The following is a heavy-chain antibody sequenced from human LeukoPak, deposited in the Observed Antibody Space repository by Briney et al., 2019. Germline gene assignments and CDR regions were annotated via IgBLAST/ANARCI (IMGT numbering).Heavy chain of an antibody. V-gene: IGHV4-30-4*01. D-gene: IGHD3-10*01. J-gene: IGHJ5*02. CDR2: IYYSGST. CDR3: ARGLGVRGVTNWFDP. CDR1: GGSISSGDYY. Sequence: PSQTLSLTCTVSGGSISSGDYYWRWIRQPPGKGLEWIGYIYYSGSTYYNPSLKSRVTISVDTSKNQFSLKLSSVTAADTAVYYCARGLGVRGVTNWFDPWGQGTLVTVSS.